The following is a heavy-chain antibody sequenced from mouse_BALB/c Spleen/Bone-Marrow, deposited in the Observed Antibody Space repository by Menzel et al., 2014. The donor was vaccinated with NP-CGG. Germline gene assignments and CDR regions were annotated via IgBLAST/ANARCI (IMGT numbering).Heavy chain of an antibody. D-gene: IGHD1-1*01. J-gene: IGHJ4*01. CDR2: IYPGDGDT. CDR1: GYAFSSYW. V-gene: IGHV1-80*01. Sequence: LQQSGADLVRPGSSVKISCKAFGYAFSSYWMNWVKQRPGQGLEWIGQIYPGDGDTNYNGKFKGKATLTADKSSSTAYMQLSSLTSEDSAVYFCARSLYYGSSYPLYAMDYWGQGTSVTVSS. CDR3: ARSLYYGSSYPLYAMDY.